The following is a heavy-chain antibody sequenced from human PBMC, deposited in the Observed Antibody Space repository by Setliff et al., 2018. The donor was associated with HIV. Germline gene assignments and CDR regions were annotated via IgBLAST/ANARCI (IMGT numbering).Heavy chain of an antibody. CDR2: IYTSGST. CDR3: ARALAGGSGWNYFDL. D-gene: IGHD6-19*01. CDR1: GGSISSGSYY. J-gene: IGHJ4*02. V-gene: IGHV4-61*09. Sequence: SETLSLTCTVSGGSISSGSYYWSWIRQPAGKGLEWIGHIYTSGSTNYNPSLKSRVTILEALSKNQFSLNLDSVTAADTAVYFCARALAGGSGWNYFDLWGPGTLVTVSS.